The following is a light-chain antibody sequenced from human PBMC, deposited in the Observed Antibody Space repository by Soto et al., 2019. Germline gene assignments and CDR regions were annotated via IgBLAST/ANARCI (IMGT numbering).Light chain of an antibody. CDR3: QHFGDSPIT. V-gene: IGKV3-11*01. CDR1: QSVDRS. J-gene: IGKJ5*01. Sequence: EIILTQSPATLSLSPGERATLSCRASQSVDRSLGWYQEKPGQAPRLLVYHATHRATGIPDRFSGTGSGTDFTLTISRLEPEDFAVYYCQHFGDSPITFGQGTRLEIK. CDR2: HAT.